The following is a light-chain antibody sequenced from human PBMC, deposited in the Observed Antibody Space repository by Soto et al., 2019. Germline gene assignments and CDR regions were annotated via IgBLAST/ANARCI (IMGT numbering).Light chain of an antibody. Sequence: DIQMTQSPSSLSASVGDRVTITCRASQSISSYLNWYQQKPGKAPKLLIYAASSLQSGVPSRFSGSGSGTDFTLTISSLQPEDFATYYCQQSYSTPPEWTFVQGTKGEIK. V-gene: IGKV1-39*01. CDR3: QQSYSTPPEWT. CDR2: AAS. J-gene: IGKJ1*01. CDR1: QSISSY.